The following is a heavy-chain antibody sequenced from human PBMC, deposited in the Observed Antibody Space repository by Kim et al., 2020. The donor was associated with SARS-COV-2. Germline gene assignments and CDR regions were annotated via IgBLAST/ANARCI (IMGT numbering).Heavy chain of an antibody. Sequence: SETLSLTCTVSGGSISSGGYYWSWIRQHPGKGLEWIGYIYYSGSTHYNPSLKSRVTISVDTSKNQFSLKLSSVTAAETAVYYCAREFSTVTDAFDIWGQGTMVTVSS. CDR3: AREFSTVTDAFDI. D-gene: IGHD4-17*01. CDR1: GGSISSGGYY. V-gene: IGHV4-31*03. CDR2: IYYSGST. J-gene: IGHJ3*02.